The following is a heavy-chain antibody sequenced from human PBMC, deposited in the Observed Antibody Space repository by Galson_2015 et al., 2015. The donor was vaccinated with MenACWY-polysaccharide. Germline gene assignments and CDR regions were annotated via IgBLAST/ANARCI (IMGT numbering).Heavy chain of an antibody. CDR3: ARKYCSRTTCFGMDV. V-gene: IGHV3-30*04. Sequence: SLRLSCAASGFTFSTYAMHWVRQAPGKGLEWVTVISYDGSNKYYADSVKGRFTISRDSSQNSFYLQMSSLRADDAAVYYCARKYCSRTTCFGMDVWGQGTTVTVFS. D-gene: IGHD2-2*01. CDR2: ISYDGSNK. J-gene: IGHJ6*02. CDR1: GFTFSTYA.